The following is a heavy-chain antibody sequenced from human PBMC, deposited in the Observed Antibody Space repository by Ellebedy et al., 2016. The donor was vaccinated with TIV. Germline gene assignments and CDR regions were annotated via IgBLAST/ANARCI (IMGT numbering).Heavy chain of an antibody. CDR1: GGSISTYY. CDR3: TRLYGFWSGYPNFDY. CDR2: VSDTGST. D-gene: IGHD3-3*01. V-gene: IGHV4-59*01. Sequence: SETLSLXXTVSGGSISTYYWNWIRQPPGKGLEWIGYVSDTGSTNYNPSLKSRVTISVDTSKNYFSLKLSSVTAADTAVYYCTRLYGFWSGYPNFDYWGQGTLVTVSS. J-gene: IGHJ4*02.